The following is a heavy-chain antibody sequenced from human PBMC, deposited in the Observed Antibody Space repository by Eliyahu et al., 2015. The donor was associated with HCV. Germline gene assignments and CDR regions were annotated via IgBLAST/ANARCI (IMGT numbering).Heavy chain of an antibody. V-gene: IGHV1-46*01. D-gene: IGHD2-15*01. CDR1: GYPFSTYX. CDR2: INPSGSTT. Sequence: QVHLVQSGAEVKEPGASVXVXCXXXGYPFSTYXMHWVRQAPGHGLEWLGMINPSGSTTTYAQKFQGRVTMTRDTSTSTLYMELTSLRSEDTAVYYCARSSPHIDFWGQGTLVTVSS. CDR3: ARSSPHIDF. J-gene: IGHJ4*02.